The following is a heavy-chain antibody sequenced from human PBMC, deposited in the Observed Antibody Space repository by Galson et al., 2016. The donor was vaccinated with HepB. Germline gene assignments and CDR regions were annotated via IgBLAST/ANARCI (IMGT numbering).Heavy chain of an antibody. CDR3: ARVSLPRYSYGYHFDY. CDR1: GFSLSTSGMR. Sequence: PALVKPTQTLTLTCTFSGFSLSTSGMRVSWIRQPPGKALEWLARINWDDDKFYSTSLKTRLTISKDTSKNQVVLTMTNMDPVDTATYNCARVSLPRYSYGYHFDYWGQGTLVTVSS. J-gene: IGHJ4*02. V-gene: IGHV2-70*04. CDR2: INWDDDK. D-gene: IGHD5-18*01.